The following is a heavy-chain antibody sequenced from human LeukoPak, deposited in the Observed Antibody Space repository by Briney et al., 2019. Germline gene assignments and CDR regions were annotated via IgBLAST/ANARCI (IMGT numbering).Heavy chain of an antibody. D-gene: IGHD1-26*01. J-gene: IGHJ4*02. Sequence: GGSLRLSCAASAFTFSSYAMSWVRQAPGKGLEWVSTIHGSSDTTYYADSVKGRFTISRDNSKNTLFLQMNSQRAEDTAVYYCARISGSRAWDFDYWGQGTLVTVSS. CDR2: IHGSSDTT. CDR3: ARISGSRAWDFDY. V-gene: IGHV3-23*01. CDR1: AFTFSSYA.